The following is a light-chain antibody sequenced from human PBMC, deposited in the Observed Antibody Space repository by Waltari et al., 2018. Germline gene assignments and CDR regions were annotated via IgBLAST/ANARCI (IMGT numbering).Light chain of an antibody. CDR3: QKSDSAPPFT. J-gene: IGKJ3*01. CDR2: TAS. CDR1: QGIRNY. V-gene: IGKV1-27*01. Sequence: DIQMTQSPSSLSASVGDRVPITCRASQGIRNYLAWYQQKPGKVPKLLIHTASTLQSGVPSRFGGSGSGTDFTLTISSLQPEDVATYYCQKSDSAPPFTFGPGTKVDI.